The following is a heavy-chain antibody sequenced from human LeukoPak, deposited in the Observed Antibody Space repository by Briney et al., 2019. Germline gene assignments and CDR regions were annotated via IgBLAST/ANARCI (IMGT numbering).Heavy chain of an antibody. V-gene: IGHV4-4*07. Sequence: SGTLSLTCTVSGGSISSNNWSWIRQPAGKGLEWIGRMYASGSTNYNPSAKSPVPMSVDTSKNHISLTLTSATPEDTAVYFCARDGWPAVDYWGQGTLVTVSS. CDR2: MYASGST. CDR1: GGSISSNN. J-gene: IGHJ4*02. D-gene: IGHD2-15*01. CDR3: ARDGWPAVDY.